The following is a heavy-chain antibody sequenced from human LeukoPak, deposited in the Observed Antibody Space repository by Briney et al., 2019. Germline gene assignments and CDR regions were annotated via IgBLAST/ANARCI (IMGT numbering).Heavy chain of an antibody. CDR2: LYYSGNT. CDR3: ARGDYDFWSGPKRYYYYYMDV. Sequence: SETLSLTCIVSGDSISSSSYYWGWIRQPPGKGLEWIGSLYYSGNTYYNPSLKSRVTISVDTSKNQFSLKLSSVTAADTAVYYCARGDYDFWSGPKRYYYYYMDVWGKGTTVTVSS. CDR1: GDSISSSSYY. D-gene: IGHD3-3*01. J-gene: IGHJ6*03. V-gene: IGHV4-39*07.